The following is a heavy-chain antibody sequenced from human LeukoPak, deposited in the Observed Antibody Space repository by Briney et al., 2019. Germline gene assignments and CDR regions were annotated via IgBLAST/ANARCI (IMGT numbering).Heavy chain of an antibody. Sequence: SETLSLTCTVSGGSIGTYYWSWVRQSPGTGLEWIGYIYVTGTRYNPYLQSRVTISVDRSRNQFFLKMTSVSAADTAVYYCARHIGGGIEDMDVWGRGTKVTVSS. CDR3: ARHIGGGIEDMDV. V-gene: IGHV4-59*08. CDR1: GGSIGTYY. CDR2: IYVTGT. J-gene: IGHJ6*03. D-gene: IGHD3-16*02.